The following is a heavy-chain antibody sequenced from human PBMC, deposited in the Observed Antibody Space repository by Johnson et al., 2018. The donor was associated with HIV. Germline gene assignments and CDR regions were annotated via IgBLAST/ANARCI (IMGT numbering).Heavy chain of an antibody. CDR1: GFTFSSYA. V-gene: IGHV3-15*01. CDR3: TTKIPHYYDSSGYYYNVFDL. D-gene: IGHD3-22*01. Sequence: VQLVESGGGVVQPGRSLRLSCAASGFTFSSYAMHWVRQAPGKGVEWVGHIKSKSDGGTTDSAAPVHGSFTITRVDSKSMVYLQMNSLKTEDTAVYYCTTKIPHYYDSSGYYYNVFDLWGQGTMVTVSS. J-gene: IGHJ3*01. CDR2: IKSKSDGGTT.